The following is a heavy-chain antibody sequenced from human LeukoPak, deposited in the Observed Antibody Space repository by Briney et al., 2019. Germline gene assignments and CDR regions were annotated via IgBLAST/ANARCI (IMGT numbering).Heavy chain of an antibody. D-gene: IGHD4-17*01. V-gene: IGHV3-30*18. CDR2: ISYDGSNK. Sequence: QPGGSLRLSCAASGFTFSSYGMHWVRQAPGKGLEWVAVISYDGSNKYYADSVKGRFTISRDNSKNTVYLQMNSLRAEDTAVFYCAKPDGDYVGQLDAFDIWGQGTMVTVSS. J-gene: IGHJ3*02. CDR1: GFTFSSYG. CDR3: AKPDGDYVGQLDAFDI.